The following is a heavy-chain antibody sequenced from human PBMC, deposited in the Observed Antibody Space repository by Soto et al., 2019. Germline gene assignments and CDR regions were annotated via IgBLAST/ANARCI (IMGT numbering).Heavy chain of an antibody. Sequence: SETLSLTCTVSGGSISSGGYCWSWIRQHPGKGLEWIGYIYYSGSTYYNPSLKSRVTISVDTSKNQFSLKLSSVTAADTAVYYCARVFSDSSSFFAPWGQGTLVTVSS. D-gene: IGHD6-13*01. J-gene: IGHJ5*02. CDR3: ARVFSDSSSFFAP. CDR1: GGSISSGGYC. CDR2: IYYSGST. V-gene: IGHV4-31*02.